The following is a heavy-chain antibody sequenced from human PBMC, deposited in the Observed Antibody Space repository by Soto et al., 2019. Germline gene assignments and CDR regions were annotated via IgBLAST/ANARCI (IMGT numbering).Heavy chain of an antibody. Sequence: SETLSLTCAVSGYSISSGYYWGWLRQPPGKGLERIGSLYHGGSTYYNPSLNSRVTLSIDMPNNHVSLILNSVTAADTAVYYCARVGPWVPYYYDSSPYTFENWFDPWGQGTLVTVSS. CDR3: ARVGPWVPYYYDSSPYTFENWFDP. D-gene: IGHD3-22*01. V-gene: IGHV4-38-2*01. J-gene: IGHJ5*02. CDR2: LYHGGST. CDR1: GYSISSGYY.